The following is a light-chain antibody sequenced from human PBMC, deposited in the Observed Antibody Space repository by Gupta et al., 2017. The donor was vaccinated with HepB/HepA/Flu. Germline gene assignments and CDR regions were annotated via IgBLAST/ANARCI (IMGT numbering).Light chain of an antibody. CDR3: QQHNRNPLPCT. V-gene: IGKV1-17*01. J-gene: IGKJ2*02. CDR1: QGIRND. Sequence: DIEMNQSPSSLSASVGDRVTITCRASQGIRNDLGWYQQKPGKAPERLIYAASSLQRGVQSRCSGSGGGTEFNITIISRQPEDFESYYCQQHNRNPLPCTFGQGTKLETK. CDR2: AAS.